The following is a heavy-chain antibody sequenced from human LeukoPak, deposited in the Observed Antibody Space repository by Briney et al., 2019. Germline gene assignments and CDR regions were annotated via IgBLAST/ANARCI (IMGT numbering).Heavy chain of an antibody. CDR1: GGSISSNY. CDR3: ARASYYASGNNIAFDI. CDR2: INTSGST. Sequence: SETLSLTCTVSGGSISSNYWSWIRQPAGKGLECIGRINTSGSTKYNPSLKSRVTMSADTSKNQFSLNLSSLTAADTAVYYCARASYYASGNNIAFDIWGHGTMVTVSS. D-gene: IGHD3-10*01. V-gene: IGHV4-4*07. J-gene: IGHJ3*02.